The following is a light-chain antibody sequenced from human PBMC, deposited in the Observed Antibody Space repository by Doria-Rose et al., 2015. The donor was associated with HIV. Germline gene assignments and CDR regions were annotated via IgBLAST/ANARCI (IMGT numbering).Light chain of an antibody. CDR2: GKN. CDR1: SLRSYY. J-gene: IGLJ3*02. V-gene: IGLV3-19*01. Sequence: EPAVSVALGQTVRITCQGDSLRSYYAGWYQQKPGQAPILVIYGKNNRPSGIPDRFSGSSPGNTASLTITGAQAEDEADYYCNSRDSSGNHWLFGGGTKLTVL. CDR3: NSRDSSGNHWL.